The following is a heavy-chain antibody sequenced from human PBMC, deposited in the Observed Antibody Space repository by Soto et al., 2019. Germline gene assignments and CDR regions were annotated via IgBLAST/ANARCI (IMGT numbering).Heavy chain of an antibody. D-gene: IGHD6-13*01. J-gene: IGHJ4*02. CDR1: GFSFSYCS. CDR2: ISSSSSYI. V-gene: IGHV3-21*01. Sequence: PGGSLRLSCAASGFSFSYCSMNWARQAPGEGLEWVSSISSSSSYIYYAESVKGRFTISRDNAKNSLYLQMNSLRAEDTAVYYCASGFSSSWYRDYWGQGTLVTVSS. CDR3: ASGFSSSWYRDY.